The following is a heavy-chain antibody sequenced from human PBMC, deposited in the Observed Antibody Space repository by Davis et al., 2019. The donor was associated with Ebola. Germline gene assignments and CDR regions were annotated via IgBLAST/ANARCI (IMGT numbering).Heavy chain of an antibody. J-gene: IGHJ6*04. Sequence: SDTLSSTFALHGGSFSGYYWSWIRQPPGKGLEWYGEINHTGSTNYNPSLKSRVTISVDTSKNQFSLKLCSVTAADTAVYYCARYRTMVRGVKLPQPVHMDVWGKGTTVTVSS. D-gene: IGHD3-10*01. CDR1: GGSFSGYY. CDR3: ARYRTMVRGVKLPQPVHMDV. CDR2: INHTGST. V-gene: IGHV4-34*01.